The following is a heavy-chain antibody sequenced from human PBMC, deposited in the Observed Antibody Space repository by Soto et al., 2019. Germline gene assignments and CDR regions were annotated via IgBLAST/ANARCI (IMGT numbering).Heavy chain of an antibody. Sequence: SETLSLTCTVSGGSFKIGSYSWSWIRQPPGKGLEWIGYVYHTGRTSYNPSLKSRVSISMDTSKNQFSLNLDSVTAADTAVYFCARDFAFFDSWGQGTLVTVSS. V-gene: IGHV4-61*01. CDR1: GGSFKIGSYS. CDR3: ARDFAFFDS. J-gene: IGHJ4*02. CDR2: VYHTGRT.